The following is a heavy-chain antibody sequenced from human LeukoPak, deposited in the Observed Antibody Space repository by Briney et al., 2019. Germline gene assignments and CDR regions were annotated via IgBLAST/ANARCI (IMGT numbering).Heavy chain of an antibody. Sequence: ASVKVSCKASGYSYIGYGITWVRQAPGQGLEGMGWISAYNGNTNYAQKLQGRVTMTTDTSTSTAYMELRSLRSDDTAVYYCARSVGATTGSIDAFDIWGQGTMVTVSS. CDR2: ISAYNGNT. CDR3: ARSVGATTGSIDAFDI. V-gene: IGHV1-18*01. D-gene: IGHD1-26*01. CDR1: GYSYIGYG. J-gene: IGHJ3*02.